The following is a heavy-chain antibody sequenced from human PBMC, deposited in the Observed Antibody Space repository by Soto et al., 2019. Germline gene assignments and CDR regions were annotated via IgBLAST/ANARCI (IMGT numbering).Heavy chain of an antibody. CDR2: IRAKDYGGAT. CDR1: GFTFGDYA. CDR3: ARDSISRVAGFDS. V-gene: IGHV3-49*03. D-gene: IGHD6-19*01. Sequence: GGSLRLSCTTSGFTFGDYAMGWFRQAPGKGLEWVSFIRAKDYGGATAYAASVKGRFTISRDDSKSIAYLQMDSLITEDTGVYYCARDSISRVAGFDSWGQGTPVTVSS. J-gene: IGHJ4*02.